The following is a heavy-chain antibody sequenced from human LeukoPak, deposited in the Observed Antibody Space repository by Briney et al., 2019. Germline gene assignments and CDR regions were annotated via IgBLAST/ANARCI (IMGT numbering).Heavy chain of an antibody. CDR2: ISGSGPDT. V-gene: IGHV3-23*01. Sequence: GESLRLSCAASGFTFSSYAMSWVRQAPGRGLEWVSTISGSGPDTYYADSVKGRFTFSRDNSKNTLYLQMDSLRAEDTAVYYCARAGLWSYCSSTSCYPKSYYYYGMDVWGQGTTVTVSS. D-gene: IGHD2-2*01. CDR1: GFTFSSYA. CDR3: ARAGLWSYCSSTSCYPKSYYYYGMDV. J-gene: IGHJ6*02.